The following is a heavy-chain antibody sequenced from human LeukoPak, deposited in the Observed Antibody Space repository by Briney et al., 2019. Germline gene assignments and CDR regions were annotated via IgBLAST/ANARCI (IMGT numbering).Heavy chain of an antibody. D-gene: IGHD3-22*01. CDR1: GGSISSNY. J-gene: IGHJ4*02. CDR3: ARVGDSSGYYGYYFDY. CDR2: IYYSGST. V-gene: IGHV4-59*01. Sequence: SETLSLTCTVSGGSISSNYWSWIRQPPGMGLEWTGYIYYSGSTHYNPSLQSRVTISLDTSRNQFSLKLSSVTAADTAVYYCARVGDSSGYYGYYFDYWGQGTLVTVSS.